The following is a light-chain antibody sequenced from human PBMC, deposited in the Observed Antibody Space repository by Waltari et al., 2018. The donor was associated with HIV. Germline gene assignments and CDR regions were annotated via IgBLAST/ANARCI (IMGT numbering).Light chain of an antibody. Sequence: QSVLTQPPSASGTPGQRVTISCSGRSPNLGSNTVNWYQQLPGPAPQLLIYSNNQRPSGVPDRFSGSKSGTSASLAISGLQSEDEADYYCTAWDDGLSDPVFGGGTKLTVL. CDR1: SPNLGSNT. CDR3: TAWDDGLSDPV. J-gene: IGLJ3*02. V-gene: IGLV1-44*01. CDR2: SNN.